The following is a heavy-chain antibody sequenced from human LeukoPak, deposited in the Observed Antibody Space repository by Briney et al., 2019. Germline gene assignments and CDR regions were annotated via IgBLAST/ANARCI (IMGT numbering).Heavy chain of an antibody. V-gene: IGHV3-23*01. CDR1: GFTFSSYA. Sequence: GGSLRLSCAASGFTFSSYAMSWVRQAPGKGLEWVSAISGSGGSTYYADSVKGRFTISRDNSKNTLYLQMNSLRAEDTAVYCCAKVPYSGSDNWFDPWGQGTLVTVSS. CDR2: ISGSGGST. J-gene: IGHJ5*02. D-gene: IGHD1-26*01. CDR3: AKVPYSGSDNWFDP.